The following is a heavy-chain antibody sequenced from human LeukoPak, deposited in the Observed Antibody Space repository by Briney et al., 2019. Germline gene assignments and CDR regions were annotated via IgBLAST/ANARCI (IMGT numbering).Heavy chain of an antibody. D-gene: IGHD3-22*01. J-gene: IGHJ4*02. V-gene: IGHV4-4*09. Sequence: SETLSLTCTVSGCSISSYDWSWIRQPPGKGLEWIWYIYTSGSTNYNPSLKSRLTISVDTSKNQFSLKLSSVTAADTAVYYCARHLYDSSGYSAPYYFDYWGQGTLVTVSS. CDR2: IYTSGST. CDR1: GCSISSYD. CDR3: ARHLYDSSGYSAPYYFDY.